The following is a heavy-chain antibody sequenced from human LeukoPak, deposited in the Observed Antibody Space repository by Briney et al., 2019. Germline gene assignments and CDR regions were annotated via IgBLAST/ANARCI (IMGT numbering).Heavy chain of an antibody. D-gene: IGHD5-18*01. J-gene: IGHJ5*02. V-gene: IGHV5-51*01. CDR2: IYPGDSDT. CDR1: GYSFTSYW. CDR3: ARRGYSYGYTPYNWFDP. Sequence: GGSLKISCKGSGYSFTSYWIGWVRQMPGKGLEWMGIIYPGDSDTRYSPSFQGQVTISADKSISTAYLQWSGLKASDTAMYYCARRGYSYGYTPYNWFDPWGQGTLVTVSS.